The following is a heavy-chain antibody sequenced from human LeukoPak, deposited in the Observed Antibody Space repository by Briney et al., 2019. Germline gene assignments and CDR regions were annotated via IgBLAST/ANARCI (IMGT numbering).Heavy chain of an antibody. CDR1: GFTFRNYG. Sequence: GGSLRLSCAASGFTFRNYGMHWVRQAPGKGLEWVALISYDGSNKYYADSVKGRFTISRDNSKNTLYLQMNSLRAEDTAVYYCAGGLGGNKDAKLRFLGGGLNWFDPWGQGTLVTVSS. J-gene: IGHJ5*02. V-gene: IGHV3-30*03. CDR2: ISYDGSNK. CDR3: AGGLGGNKDAKLRFLGGGLNWFDP. D-gene: IGHD3-3*01.